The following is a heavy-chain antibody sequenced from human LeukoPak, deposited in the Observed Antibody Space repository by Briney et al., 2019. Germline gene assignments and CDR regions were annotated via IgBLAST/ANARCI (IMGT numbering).Heavy chain of an antibody. CDR1: GGSVSSGSYY. CDR3: ARGPYYDGSGYYVD. CDR2: IYYSGST. Sequence: PSETLSLTCTVSGGSVSSGSYYWSWIRQPPGKGLEWIGYIYYSGSTNYNPSLKNRVTMSVDTSKNQFSLRLSSMTAADTAVYFCARGPYYDGSGYYVDWGQGTLVTVSS. V-gene: IGHV4-61*01. J-gene: IGHJ4*02. D-gene: IGHD3-22*01.